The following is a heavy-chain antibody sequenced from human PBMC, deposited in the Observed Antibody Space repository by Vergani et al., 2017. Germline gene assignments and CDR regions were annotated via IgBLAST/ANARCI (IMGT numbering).Heavy chain of an antibody. CDR3: ARQPARRTSWYRAFDI. J-gene: IGHJ3*02. D-gene: IGHD6-13*01. V-gene: IGHV5-51*01. Sequence: EVQLVQSGAEVKKPGESLKISCKGSGYSFTSYWIGWVRQMPGKGLEWMGIIYPGDSDTRYSPSFQGQVTISADKSISTAYLQWSSLKASDTAMYYCARQPARRTSWYRAFDIWGQGNPGHRLL. CDR1: GYSFTSYW. CDR2: IYPGDSDT.